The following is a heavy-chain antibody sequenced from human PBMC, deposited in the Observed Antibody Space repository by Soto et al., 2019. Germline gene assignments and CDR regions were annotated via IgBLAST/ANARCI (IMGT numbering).Heavy chain of an antibody. Sequence: GPLRPSCAASGFTFSTNDMSWVRQAPGKGLEWVSTIDGSGGTTYYADSVKGRFTISRDNSKNALYLQWNSLKASDTAMYYCVRVGLVGSNSLNNAWFDPWGPGTLVTV. J-gene: IGHJ5*02. D-gene: IGHD2-8*02. CDR3: VRVGLVGSNSLNNAWFDP. CDR1: GFTFSTND. V-gene: IGHV3-23*01. CDR2: IDGSGGTT.